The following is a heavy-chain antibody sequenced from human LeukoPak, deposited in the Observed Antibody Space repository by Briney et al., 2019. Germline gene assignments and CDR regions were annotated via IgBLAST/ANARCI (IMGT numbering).Heavy chain of an antibody. V-gene: IGHV3-21*01. J-gene: IGHJ4*02. CDR1: GFTFSSYA. CDR3: ARGVLRYHDY. Sequence: GGSLRLSCAASGFTFSSYAMNWVRQAPGKGLEWVSSISSSSSYIYYADSVKGRFTISRDNAKNSLYLQMNSLRAEDTAVYYCARGVLRYHDYWGQGTLVTVSS. D-gene: IGHD3-9*01. CDR2: ISSSSSYI.